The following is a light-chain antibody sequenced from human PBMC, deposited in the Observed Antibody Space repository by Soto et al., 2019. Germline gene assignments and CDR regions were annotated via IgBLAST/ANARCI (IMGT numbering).Light chain of an antibody. CDR3: QQSYSILIT. Sequence: DIQMTQSPSSLSASVGDRVTITCRASQSISNYLNWYQQKPGKAPRLLISAASSLQSGVPSRFSGSGSGTDFTLTISSLQPEDFATYYCQQSYSILITFGQGTRLEIK. CDR1: QSISNY. V-gene: IGKV1-39*01. CDR2: AAS. J-gene: IGKJ5*01.